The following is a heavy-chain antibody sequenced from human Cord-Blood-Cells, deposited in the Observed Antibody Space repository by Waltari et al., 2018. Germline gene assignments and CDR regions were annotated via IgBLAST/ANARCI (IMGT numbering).Heavy chain of an antibody. J-gene: IGHJ6*02. Sequence: QVQLVQSGAEVKKPGASVKVSCKASGYTFTSYDINWVRQATGTGLEWMGWMNPNSGNTGYAQKFQGRVTMTRNTSISTAYMELSSLRSEDTAVYYCARSFWSGYYTYYYYGMDVWGQGTTVTVSS. CDR2: MNPNSGNT. CDR3: ARSFWSGYYTYYYYGMDV. V-gene: IGHV1-8*01. D-gene: IGHD3-3*01. CDR1: GYTFTSYD.